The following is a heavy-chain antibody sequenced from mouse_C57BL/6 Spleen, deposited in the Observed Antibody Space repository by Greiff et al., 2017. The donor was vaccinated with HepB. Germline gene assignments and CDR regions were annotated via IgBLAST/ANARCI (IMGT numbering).Heavy chain of an antibody. CDR1: GYTFTSYW. CDR3: AREWNPDFDV. D-gene: IGHD1-3*01. J-gene: IGHJ1*03. CDR2: IYPGSGST. V-gene: IGHV1-55*01. Sequence: VKLQQPGAELVKPGASVKMSCKASGYTFTSYWITWVKQRPGQGLEWIGDIYPGSGSTNYNEKFKSKATLTVDTSSSTAYMQLSSLTAEDSAVYDCAREWNPDFDVWGTGTTVTVSS.